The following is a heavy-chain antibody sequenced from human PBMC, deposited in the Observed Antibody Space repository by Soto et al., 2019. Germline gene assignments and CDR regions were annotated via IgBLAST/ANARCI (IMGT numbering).Heavy chain of an antibody. CDR3: ARAHCGGDCYSGVDY. J-gene: IGHJ4*02. CDR1: GYTFTGYY. V-gene: IGHV1-2*04. Sequence: GASVKVSCKASGYTFTGYYMHWVRQAPGQGLEWMGWINPNSGGTNYAQKFQGWVTMTRDTSISTAYMELSRLRSDDTAVYYCARAHCGGDCYSGVDYWGQGTLVNAPQ. CDR2: INPNSGGT. D-gene: IGHD2-21*02.